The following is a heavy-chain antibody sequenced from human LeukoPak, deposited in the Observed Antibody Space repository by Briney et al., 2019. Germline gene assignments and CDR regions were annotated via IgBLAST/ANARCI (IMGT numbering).Heavy chain of an antibody. CDR3: VRQSTGLDY. CDR1: GVTFSTHT. CDR2: IESDGRNK. J-gene: IGHJ4*02. V-gene: IGHV3-30*04. Sequence: PGRSLRLSCAPSGVTFSTHTMHWVRQAPGKGLEWVAVIESDGRNKYYAESVWGRCTISRDNSRNTLYLQLDSLRSEDTAVYYCVRQSTGLDYWGQGTLVTVSS. D-gene: IGHD5/OR15-5a*01.